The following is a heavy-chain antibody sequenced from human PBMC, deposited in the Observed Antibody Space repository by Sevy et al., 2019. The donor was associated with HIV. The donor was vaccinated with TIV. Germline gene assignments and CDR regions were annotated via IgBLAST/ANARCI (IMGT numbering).Heavy chain of an antibody. Sequence: GESLKISCAASGFTFSNYWLSWVRQAPGKGLEWVANIKQDGTEKFYVDSVKGRFTISRDNAKNSRFLHMNSLRAEDTAIYYCAGDRRVEYGGHDYWGQGTLVTVSS. CDR2: IKQDGTEK. D-gene: IGHD3-10*01. CDR3: AGDRRVEYGGHDY. J-gene: IGHJ4*02. CDR1: GFTFSNYW. V-gene: IGHV3-7*03.